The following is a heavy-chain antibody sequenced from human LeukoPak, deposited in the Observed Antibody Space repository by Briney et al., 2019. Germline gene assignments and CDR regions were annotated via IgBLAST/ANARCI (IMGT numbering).Heavy chain of an antibody. D-gene: IGHD3-3*01. Sequence: GGSLRLSCAASGFTFSSYEMNWVRQAPGKGLEWVSYISSSGSTIYYADSVKGRFTISRDNAKNSLYLQMNSLRGEDTAVYYCARGLYYDFWSGYSFSNWFDPWGQGTLVTVSS. CDR2: ISSSGSTI. CDR3: ARGLYYDFWSGYSFSNWFDP. J-gene: IGHJ5*02. CDR1: GFTFSSYE. V-gene: IGHV3-48*03.